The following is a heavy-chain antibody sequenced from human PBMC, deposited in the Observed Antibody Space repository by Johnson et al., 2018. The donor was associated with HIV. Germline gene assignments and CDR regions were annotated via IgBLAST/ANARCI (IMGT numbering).Heavy chain of an antibody. CDR1: GFTFSDYY. CDR2: ISSSGNTI. Sequence: QMQLVESGGGLVKPGGSLRLSCAASGFTFSDYYMSWIRQAPGKGLEWVSYISSSGNTIYYADSVKGRFTISRDNAKNSVFLQMNSQKTEDTAVYYCARGYGVYATSFDVWGQGTVVAVSS. CDR3: ARGYGVYATSFDV. D-gene: IGHD5/OR15-5a*01. V-gene: IGHV3-11*01. J-gene: IGHJ3*01.